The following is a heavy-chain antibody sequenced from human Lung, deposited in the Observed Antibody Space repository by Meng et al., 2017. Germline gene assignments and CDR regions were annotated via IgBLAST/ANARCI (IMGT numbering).Heavy chain of an antibody. J-gene: IGHJ4*02. CDR2: INPNSGGT. D-gene: IGHD6-25*01. Sequence: ASVKVSCKASGYTFTGYYMHWVRQAPGQGREGMGWINPNSGGTNYAKKFQDRVTMTGDTSISTAYMELSVLRSDDTAMYYCARDEDISAAGKLFGDYWGQGTLVTVSS. CDR3: ARDEDISAAGKLFGDY. CDR1: GYTFTGYY. V-gene: IGHV1-2*02.